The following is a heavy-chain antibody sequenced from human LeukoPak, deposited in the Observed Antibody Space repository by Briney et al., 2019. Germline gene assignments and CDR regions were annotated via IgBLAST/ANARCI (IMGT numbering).Heavy chain of an antibody. V-gene: IGHV1-2*02. J-gene: IGHJ4*02. CDR1: GYTFTGYY. Sequence: ASVKVSCKASGYTFTGYYMHWVRQAPGQGLEWMGWINPNSGGTNYAQKFQGRVTMTRDTSISTAYMELSRLRSDDTAVYYCARLAVAGTPDDYWGQGTLVTVSS. CDR3: ARLAVAGTPDDY. D-gene: IGHD6-19*01. CDR2: INPNSGGT.